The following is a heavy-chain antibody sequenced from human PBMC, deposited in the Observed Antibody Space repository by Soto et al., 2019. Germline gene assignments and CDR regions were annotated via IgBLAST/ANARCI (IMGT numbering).Heavy chain of an antibody. CDR2: IIPILGIA. CDR1: GGTFSSYT. Sequence: SVKVSCKASGGTFSSYTISWVRQAPGQGLEWMGRIIPILGIANYAQKFQGRVTITADKSTSTAYMELSSLRSEDTAVYYCAREYSSSSPWFDPWGQGTLVTVSS. CDR3: AREYSSSSPWFDP. D-gene: IGHD6-6*01. V-gene: IGHV1-69*02. J-gene: IGHJ5*02.